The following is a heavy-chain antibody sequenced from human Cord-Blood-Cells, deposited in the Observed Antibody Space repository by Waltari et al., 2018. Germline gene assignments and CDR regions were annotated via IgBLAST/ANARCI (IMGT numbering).Heavy chain of an antibody. CDR1: GFTFSSYW. CDR2: INSDGSST. J-gene: IGHJ6*02. CDR3: ASEGIVVVPAARGSYGMDV. V-gene: IGHV3-74*01. Sequence: EVQLVESGGGLVQPGGSLRLSCAASGFTFSSYWMHWVRQAPGKGRVWVSRINSDGSSTSYADSVKGRFTISRDNAKNTLYLQMNSLRAEDTAVYYCASEGIVVVPAARGSYGMDVWGQGTTVTVSS. D-gene: IGHD2-2*01.